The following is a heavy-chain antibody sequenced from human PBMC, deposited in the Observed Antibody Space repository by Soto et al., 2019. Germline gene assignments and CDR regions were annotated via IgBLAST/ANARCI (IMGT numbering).Heavy chain of an antibody. CDR2: ISWNSGSI. CDR3: AKDGGYCSSTSCYRGFDP. V-gene: IGHV3-9*01. D-gene: IGHD2-2*03. Sequence: PGGSLRLSCAASGFTFDDYAMHWVRQAPGKGLEWVSGISWNSGSIGYADSVKGRFTISRDNAKNSLYLQMNSLRAEDTALYYCAKDGGYCSSTSCYRGFDPWGQGTLVTVSS. CDR1: GFTFDDYA. J-gene: IGHJ5*02.